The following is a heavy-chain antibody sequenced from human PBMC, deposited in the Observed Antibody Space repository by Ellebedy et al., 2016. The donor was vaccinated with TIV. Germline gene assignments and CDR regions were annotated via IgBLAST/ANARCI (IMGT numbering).Heavy chain of an antibody. CDR2: INHGGSQQ. Sequence: GESLKISCAASGFSFRSYWMSWVRQAPGKGLEWVASINHGGSQQYYVDSVKGRFTISRDNAKNSLYLQMDNLGAAVTAVYYCARRGSYGDYAVQINAWFDRWGQGTLVTVSS. CDR3: ARRGSYGDYAVQINAWFDR. V-gene: IGHV3-7*01. J-gene: IGHJ5*02. CDR1: GFSFRSYW. D-gene: IGHD4-17*01.